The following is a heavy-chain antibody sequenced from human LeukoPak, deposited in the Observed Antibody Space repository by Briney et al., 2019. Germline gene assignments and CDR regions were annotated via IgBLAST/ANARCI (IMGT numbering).Heavy chain of an antibody. Sequence: ASVKVSCKASGYTFTSYDINWVRQATGQGLEWMGWMNPNSGNTGYAQKFQGRVTMTRNTSISTAYMELSSLRSEDTAVYYCARGRAVRGVITNYYYYYGMDVWGQGTTVTVSS. CDR2: MNPNSGNT. CDR1: GYTFTSYD. D-gene: IGHD3-10*01. J-gene: IGHJ6*02. CDR3: ARGRAVRGVITNYYYYYGMDV. V-gene: IGHV1-8*01.